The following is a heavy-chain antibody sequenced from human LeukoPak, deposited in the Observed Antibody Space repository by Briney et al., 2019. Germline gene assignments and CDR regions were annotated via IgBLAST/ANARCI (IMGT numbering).Heavy chain of an antibody. V-gene: IGHV3-23*01. J-gene: IGHJ4*02. Sequence: PGGSLRLSCAASGFPFRNYAMTWVRQAPGKGLEWVSVISGRGGSTYYGDSAKGRFTISRDNSKNTLYLQMNSLRAEDTAVYYCAKGAGFYYDSSGYYRYLDFWGQGTLVSVSS. CDR1: GFPFRNYA. CDR2: ISGRGGST. D-gene: IGHD3-22*01. CDR3: AKGAGFYYDSSGYYRYLDF.